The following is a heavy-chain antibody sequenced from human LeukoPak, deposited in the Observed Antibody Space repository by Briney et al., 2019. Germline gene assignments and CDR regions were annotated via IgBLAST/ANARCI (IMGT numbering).Heavy chain of an antibody. Sequence: GGSLRLSCAASGFTFDDYGMSWVRQAPGKGLEWVSGINWNGGSTGYADSVKGRFTISRDNAKNSLYLQMNSLRAEDTAVYYCANIEAVYGDYGSMDVWGKGTTVTVSS. J-gene: IGHJ6*03. D-gene: IGHD4-17*01. CDR1: GFTFDDYG. V-gene: IGHV3-20*04. CDR3: ANIEAVYGDYGSMDV. CDR2: INWNGGST.